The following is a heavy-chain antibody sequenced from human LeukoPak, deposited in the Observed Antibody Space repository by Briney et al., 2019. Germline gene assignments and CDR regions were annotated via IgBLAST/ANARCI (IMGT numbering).Heavy chain of an antibody. Sequence: PSETLSLTCAVYGGSFNIYYWSWIRQPPRKGLEWIGYVYYSGSTNYNPSLKSRVTISVDTSKNQFSLKLSSVTAADTAVYYCARWSGSGYNFDYWGQGTLVTVSS. D-gene: IGHD3-22*01. J-gene: IGHJ4*02. CDR3: ARWSGSGYNFDY. V-gene: IGHV4-59*08. CDR1: GGSFNIYY. CDR2: VYYSGST.